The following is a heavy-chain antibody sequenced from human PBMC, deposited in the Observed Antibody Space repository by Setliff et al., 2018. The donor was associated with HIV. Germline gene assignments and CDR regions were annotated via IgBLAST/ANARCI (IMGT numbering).Heavy chain of an antibody. V-gene: IGHV5-51*01. J-gene: IGHJ3*02. D-gene: IGHD3-3*01. Sequence: GESLKISCKGSGYSFTSYWIDWVRQMPGEGLEWMGIIYPGDSDTRYSPSFQGQVTISADKSISTAYVQWSGLKASDTAMYYCARRPYYDSWSGHQAFDIWGQGTMVTVSS. CDR3: ARRPYYDSWSGHQAFDI. CDR1: GYSFTSYW. CDR2: IYPGDSDT.